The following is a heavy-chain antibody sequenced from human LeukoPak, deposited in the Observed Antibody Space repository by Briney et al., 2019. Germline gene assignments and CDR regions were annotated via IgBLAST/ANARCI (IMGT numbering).Heavy chain of an antibody. Sequence: GGSLRLSCAASGFTFSTYAMSWVRQAPGKGLEWVSTISVSGLTTYHADSVKGRFTISRDNSKNTLYLQMNTLRAEDTAVYYCAKDGYDYDSSYSHFDYWGQGTLVTVSS. V-gene: IGHV3-23*01. CDR3: AKDGYDYDSSYSHFDY. CDR1: GFTFSTYA. CDR2: ISVSGLTT. D-gene: IGHD3-22*01. J-gene: IGHJ4*02.